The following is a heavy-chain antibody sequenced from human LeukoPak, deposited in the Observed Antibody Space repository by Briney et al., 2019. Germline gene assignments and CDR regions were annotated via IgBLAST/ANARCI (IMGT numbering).Heavy chain of an antibody. J-gene: IGHJ4*02. CDR2: ISAYNGNT. Sequence: ASVRVSCKASGYTFTSYGISWVRQAPGQVLEWMGWISAYNGNTNYAQKLQGRVTMTTDTSTSTAYMELRSLRSDDTAVYYCARDRAVLLWFGELSPFDYWGQGTLVTVSS. V-gene: IGHV1-18*01. CDR3: ARDRAVLLWFGELSPFDY. D-gene: IGHD3-10*01. CDR1: GYTFTSYG.